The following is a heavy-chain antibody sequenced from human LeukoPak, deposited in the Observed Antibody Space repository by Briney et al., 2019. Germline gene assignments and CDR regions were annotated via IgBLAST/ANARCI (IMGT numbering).Heavy chain of an antibody. D-gene: IGHD2-15*01. CDR1: GFTFSSYS. Sequence: GGSLRLSCAASGFTFSSYSMNWVRQAPGKGLEWVSSISSSSSYIYYADSVKGRFTISRDNSKSTLYLQLNSLRAEDTAVYYCAKYSLLIDATNDAFDIWGQGTTVTVSS. CDR3: AKYSLLIDATNDAFDI. J-gene: IGHJ3*02. CDR2: ISSSSSYI. V-gene: IGHV3-21*04.